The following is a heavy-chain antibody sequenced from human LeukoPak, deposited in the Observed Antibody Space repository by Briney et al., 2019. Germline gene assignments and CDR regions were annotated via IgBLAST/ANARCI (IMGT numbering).Heavy chain of an antibody. Sequence: PGGSLRLSCEASGFTFSSYAMRWVRQAPGKGLEWVSGISGSGGSTYYADSVKGRFTISRDNSKNTLYLQMNSLRAEDTAVYYCAKAGFYGRYYFDYWGQGTLVTVSS. D-gene: IGHD4-17*01. V-gene: IGHV3-23*01. J-gene: IGHJ4*02. CDR1: GFTFSSYA. CDR2: ISGSGGST. CDR3: AKAGFYGRYYFDY.